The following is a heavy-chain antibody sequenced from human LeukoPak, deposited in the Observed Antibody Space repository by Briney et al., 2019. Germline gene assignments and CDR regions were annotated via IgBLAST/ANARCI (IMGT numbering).Heavy chain of an antibody. CDR1: GFTFTRYS. Sequence: GGSLRLSCAASGFTFTRYSMNWVRQAPGKGLEWVSYISSSSSTIYYADSVKGRFTISRDNAQNSLYLQMNSLRGEDTAVYYCARDPSGDSGWYYFDYWGQGALVTVSS. CDR3: ARDPSGDSGWYYFDY. J-gene: IGHJ4*02. CDR2: ISSSSSTI. D-gene: IGHD6-19*01. V-gene: IGHV3-48*01.